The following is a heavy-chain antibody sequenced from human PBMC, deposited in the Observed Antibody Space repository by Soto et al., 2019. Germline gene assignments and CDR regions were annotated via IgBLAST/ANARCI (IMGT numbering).Heavy chain of an antibody. CDR1: GFTFSDYA. CDR2: ITGSSSNL. V-gene: IGHV3-23*01. CDR3: AKGGAVYGLLTHDY. Sequence: EVQLLESGGGLEQPGGSLRLSCAASGFTFSDYAMSWVRQAPGKGLEWVTTITGSSSNLYYTDSVKGRFAISRDNSRNRLFLHMNSLTAEDTAVYYCAKGGAVYGLLTHDYWGQGTLVTVSS. D-gene: IGHD3-9*01. J-gene: IGHJ4*02.